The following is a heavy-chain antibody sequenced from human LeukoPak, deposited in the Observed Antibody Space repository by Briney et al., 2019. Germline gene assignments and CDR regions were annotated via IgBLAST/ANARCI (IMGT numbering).Heavy chain of an antibody. CDR1: GYTFTSYG. D-gene: IGHD3-22*01. CDR3: AREENCYDSSGYPDY. J-gene: IGHJ4*02. Sequence: ASVKVSCKASGYTFTSYGISWVRQAPGQGLEWMGWISAYNGNTNYAQKLQGRVTMTTDTSTSTAYMELRSLRSDDTAVYYCAREENCYDSSGYPDYWGQGTLVTVSS. CDR2: ISAYNGNT. V-gene: IGHV1-18*01.